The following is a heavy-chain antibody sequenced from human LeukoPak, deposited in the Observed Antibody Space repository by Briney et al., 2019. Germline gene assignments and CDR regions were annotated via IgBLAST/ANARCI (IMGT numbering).Heavy chain of an antibody. CDR2: IKSDGSIT. D-gene: IGHD2-2*01. Sequence: GSLRLSCAASGFTFSSYWMHWVRQAPGKGLVWVSRIKSDGSITTYADSVTGRFTISRDNAKNTLYLQMNSLRAEDTAVYYCVILDIVVVPAATLFDCWGQGTLVTVSS. CDR3: VILDIVVVPAATLFDC. J-gene: IGHJ4*02. CDR1: GFTFSSYW. V-gene: IGHV3-74*01.